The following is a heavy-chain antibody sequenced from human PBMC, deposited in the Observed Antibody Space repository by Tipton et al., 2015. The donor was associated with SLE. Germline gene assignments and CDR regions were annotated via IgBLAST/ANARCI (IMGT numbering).Heavy chain of an antibody. Sequence: TLSLTCTVSGGSISNSYYYWVWVRQPPGTGLEWIATIYYSGTTYYNPSLRSRVTISVDTSKNQFSLNLSSVTAADTAVYYCARHIDCTSTSCYMEDYDAFDIWGQGTMVTVSS. CDR3: ARHIDCTSTSCYMEDYDAFDI. D-gene: IGHD2-2*01. CDR1: GGSISNSYYY. J-gene: IGHJ3*02. CDR2: IYYSGTT. V-gene: IGHV4-39*07.